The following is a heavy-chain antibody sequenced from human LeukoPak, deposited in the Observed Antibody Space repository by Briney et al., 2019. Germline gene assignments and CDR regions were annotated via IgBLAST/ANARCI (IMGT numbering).Heavy chain of an antibody. Sequence: GGSLRLSCAASGFTFSTYRTNWVRQAPGKGLEWVSYISSSGSITYYADSVKGRFTISRDNAKKSLYLQMNSLRAEDTAVYYCGGQLLWEYGMDVWGQGTTVTVSS. CDR2: ISSSGSIT. CDR1: GFTFSTYR. V-gene: IGHV3-48*01. J-gene: IGHJ6*02. CDR3: GGQLLWEYGMDV. D-gene: IGHD2-2*01.